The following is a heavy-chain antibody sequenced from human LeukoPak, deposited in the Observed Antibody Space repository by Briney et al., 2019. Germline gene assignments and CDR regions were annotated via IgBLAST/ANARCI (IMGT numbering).Heavy chain of an antibody. D-gene: IGHD5-12*01. V-gene: IGHV4-4*07. CDR3: ARVAYSGYDFRGTFDY. J-gene: IGHJ4*02. CDR1: GGSISSYY. CDR2: IYTSGSA. Sequence: PSETLSLTCTVSGGSISSYYWSWIRQPAGKGLEWIGHIYTSGSANYNPSLKSRVTMSVDTSKNQFSLKLSSVTAADTAVYYCARVAYSGYDFRGTFDYWGQGTLVTVSS.